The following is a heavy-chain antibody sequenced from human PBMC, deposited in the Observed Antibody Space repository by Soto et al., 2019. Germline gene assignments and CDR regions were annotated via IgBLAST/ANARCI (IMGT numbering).Heavy chain of an antibody. CDR1: GFTFESYA. Sequence: GGSLRLSCEASGFTFESYAMHWIRQAPGKGLEWVSGISWNSNSIGYADSVKGRFTISGDNAKNSLYLQMNSLRVEDTAFYYCAKGIEQWLSNWFDPWGQGTLVTVSS. V-gene: IGHV3-9*01. J-gene: IGHJ5*02. D-gene: IGHD6-19*01. CDR2: ISWNSNSI. CDR3: AKGIEQWLSNWFDP.